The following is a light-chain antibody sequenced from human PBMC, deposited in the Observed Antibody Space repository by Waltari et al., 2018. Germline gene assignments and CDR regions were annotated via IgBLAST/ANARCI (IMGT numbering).Light chain of an antibody. J-gene: IGLJ3*02. Sequence: QSALTQPASESGSPGQSITISCYGTSSDIGFYNYVSWYQQHPGKAPKLMIYDVSQRPSGVSDRFSGSKSGNTASLTISGLQAEDEADYYCNSYTGSSSWVFGGGTKVTVL. CDR3: NSYTGSSSWV. CDR2: DVS. V-gene: IGLV2-14*01. CDR1: SSDIGFYNY.